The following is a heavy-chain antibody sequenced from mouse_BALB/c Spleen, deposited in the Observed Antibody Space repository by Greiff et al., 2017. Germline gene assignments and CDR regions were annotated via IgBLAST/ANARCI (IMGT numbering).Heavy chain of an antibody. CDR3: ARGTGYAMDY. CDR2: ISNGGGST. Sequence: EVQVVESGGGLVQPGGSLKLSCAASGFTFSSYTMSWVRQTPEKRLEWVAYISNGGGSTYYPDTVKGRFTISRDNAKNTLYLQMSSLKSEDTAMYYCARGTGYAMDYWGQGTSVTVSS. J-gene: IGHJ4*01. V-gene: IGHV5-12-2*01. D-gene: IGHD3-3*01. CDR1: GFTFSSYT.